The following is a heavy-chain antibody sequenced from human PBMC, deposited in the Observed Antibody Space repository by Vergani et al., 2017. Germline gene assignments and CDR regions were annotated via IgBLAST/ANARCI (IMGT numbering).Heavy chain of an antibody. CDR1: GGSISSYY. J-gene: IGHJ6*02. Sequence: QVQLQESGPGLVKPSETLSLTCTVSGGSISSYYWSWIRQPPGKGLEWIGYIYYSGSTNYNPSLKSRVTISVDTSKNQFSLKLSSVTAADTAVYYCARRSQSRYETYYYYGMDVWGQ. CDR2: IYYSGST. CDR3: ARRSQSRYETYYYYGMDV. D-gene: IGHD5-12*01. V-gene: IGHV4-59*01.